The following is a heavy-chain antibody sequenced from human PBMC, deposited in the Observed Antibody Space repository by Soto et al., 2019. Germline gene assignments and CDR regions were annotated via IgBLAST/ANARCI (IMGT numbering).Heavy chain of an antibody. V-gene: IGHV1-69*02. CDR1: GGTSSRYS. D-gene: IGHD2-2*01. Sequence: SVKVSCKASGGTSSRYSISWVRQAPGQGLEWMGRIIPILGIANYAQKFQGRVTITADKSTSTAYMELSSLRSEDTAVYYCATTTSTGQAHFDYWGQGTLVTVSS. CDR3: ATTTSTGQAHFDY. CDR2: IIPILGIA. J-gene: IGHJ4*02.